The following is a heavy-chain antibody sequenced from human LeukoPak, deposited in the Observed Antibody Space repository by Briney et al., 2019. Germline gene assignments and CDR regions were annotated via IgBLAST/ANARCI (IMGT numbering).Heavy chain of an antibody. CDR3: AHRIDLYSSSWYWGY. CDR1: GFSLTTRGVG. J-gene: IGHJ4*02. CDR2: IYWDDDK. D-gene: IGHD6-13*01. V-gene: IGHV2-5*02. Sequence: ESGPTLVNPTQTLTLTCTFSGFSLTTRGVGVGWIRQPPGKALEWLALIYWDDDKRYSPSLKSRLTITKDTSKNQVVLTMTNMDPVDTATYYCAHRIDLYSSSWYWGYWGQGTLVTVSS.